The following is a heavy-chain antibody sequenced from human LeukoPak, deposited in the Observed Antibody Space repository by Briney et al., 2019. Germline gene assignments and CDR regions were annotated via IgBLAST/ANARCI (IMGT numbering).Heavy chain of an antibody. CDR1: GFTFSSYE. Sequence: PGGSLRLSCAASGFTFSSYEMNWVRQAPGKGLEWVSYISSSGSTIYYAASVKGRFTISRDNAKNSLYLQMNSLRAEDTAVYYCARDTNYYDSSGDAFGYWGQGTLVTVSS. V-gene: IGHV3-48*03. CDR2: ISSSGSTI. CDR3: ARDTNYYDSSGDAFGY. J-gene: IGHJ4*02. D-gene: IGHD3-22*01.